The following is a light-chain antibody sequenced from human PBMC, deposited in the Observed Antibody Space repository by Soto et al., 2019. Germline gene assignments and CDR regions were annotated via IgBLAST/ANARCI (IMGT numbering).Light chain of an antibody. J-gene: IGKJ2*01. Sequence: DIVMTQSPLSLPVTPGEPASISCRSSQSLLHSNGYNYLDWYLQKPGQSPQLLIYLGSNRVSGVPDRFSGSGSGTDFTLKISRVEAEDVGVYYCIQALQTPPSFGQGTKLEIK. CDR2: LGS. V-gene: IGKV2-28*01. CDR3: IQALQTPPS. CDR1: QSLLHSNGYNY.